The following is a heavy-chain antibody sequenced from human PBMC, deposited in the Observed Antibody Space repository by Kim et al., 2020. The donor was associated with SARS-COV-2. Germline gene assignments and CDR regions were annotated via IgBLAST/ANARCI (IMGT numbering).Heavy chain of an antibody. D-gene: IGHD2-21*01. CDR3: ARDMWSTNYYYYGMDV. J-gene: IGHJ6*02. Sequence: SQGRVTITADESTSTAYMELSSLRSEDTAVYYCARDMWSTNYYYYGMDVWGQGTTVTVSS. V-gene: IGHV1-69*01.